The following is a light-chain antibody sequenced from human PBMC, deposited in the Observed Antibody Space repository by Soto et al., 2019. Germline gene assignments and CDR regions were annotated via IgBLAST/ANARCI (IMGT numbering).Light chain of an antibody. V-gene: IGKV1-5*03. CDR2: KAS. CDR3: HQNFNYPRT. Sequence: DIQMTQSPSSLSASVGDRVTITCRASQSISSYLNWYQQKPGKAPKLLIYKASILESGVPSRFSGSGSGTEFTLTISSLQPEDSATYYCHQNFNYPRTFGQGTKVDIK. J-gene: IGKJ1*01. CDR1: QSISSY.